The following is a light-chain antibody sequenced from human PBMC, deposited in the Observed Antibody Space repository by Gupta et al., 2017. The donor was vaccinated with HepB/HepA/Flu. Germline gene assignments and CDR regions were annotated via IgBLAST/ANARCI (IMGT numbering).Light chain of an antibody. V-gene: IGKV3-20*01. CDR2: GPS. J-gene: IGKJ2*01. CDR3: QQYDGSSYT. CDR1: QSVSTTY. Sequence: EIVLTQSPGGLLSSPAEGATLYCRASQSVSTTYLAWYQQKPGQAPRLLIYGPSTRATGIPDRFSGSGSGTDFALTIGRLEPEDFAVYYCQQYDGSSYTFGQGTKLEI.